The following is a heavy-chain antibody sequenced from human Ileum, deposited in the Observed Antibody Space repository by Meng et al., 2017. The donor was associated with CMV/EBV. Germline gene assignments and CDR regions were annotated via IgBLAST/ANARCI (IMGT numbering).Heavy chain of an antibody. D-gene: IGHD1-7*01. J-gene: IGHJ4*02. CDR2: ISSNGDTI. CDR3: ARGGTRLLDY. V-gene: IGHV3-11*01. Sequence: GESLKISCAASGFTFSDYYMSWIRQAPGKGLEWDSSISSNGDTIYYADSVKGRFTITRDNAKNSLFLQMNSLRAEDTAVYYCARGGTRLLDYWGQGTLVTVSS. CDR1: GFTFSDYY.